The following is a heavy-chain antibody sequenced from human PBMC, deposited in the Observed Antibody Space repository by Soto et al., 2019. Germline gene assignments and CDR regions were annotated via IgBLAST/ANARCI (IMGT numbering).Heavy chain of an antibody. Sequence: GGSLRLSCAASGFTFNNFWMSWVRQSPGEGLEWVANIKHNGSETYYVDSVKGRFTISRDNAKNSLLLQMNTLRTEDTAVYYCASDFATHCSGSTCYPYAYWGQGALVTVSS. J-gene: IGHJ4*02. CDR1: GFTFNNFW. V-gene: IGHV3-7*03. CDR3: ASDFATHCSGSTCYPYAY. CDR2: IKHNGSET. D-gene: IGHD2-15*01.